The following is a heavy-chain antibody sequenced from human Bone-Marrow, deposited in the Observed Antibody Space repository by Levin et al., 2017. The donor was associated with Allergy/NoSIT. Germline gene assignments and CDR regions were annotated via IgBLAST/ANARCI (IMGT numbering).Heavy chain of an antibody. CDR1: GFTFTSFD. CDR2: ISGSGGST. J-gene: IGHJ6*03. Sequence: GESLKISCAASGFTFTSFDLSWVRQAPGKGLEWVSGISGSGGSTDYADSVKGRFTISRDNSKNTVSLQMNSLRAEDTAIYYCAKSCIGDTCSYVDVWGKGTTVTVSS. CDR3: AKSCIGDTCSYVDV. D-gene: IGHD2-15*01. V-gene: IGHV3-23*01.